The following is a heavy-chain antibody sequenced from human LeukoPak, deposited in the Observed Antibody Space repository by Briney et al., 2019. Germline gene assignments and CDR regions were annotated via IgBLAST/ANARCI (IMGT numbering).Heavy chain of an antibody. J-gene: IGHJ4*02. CDR1: GFTFSSYG. D-gene: IGHD4-17*01. V-gene: IGHV3-33*01. CDR3: ARGPLYGDYGKTIDY. CDR2: IWYDGSNK. Sequence: PGGSLRLSCAASGFTFSSYGMHWVRQAPGKGLEWAAVIWYDGSNKYYADSVKGRFTISRDNSKNTLYLQMNSLRAEDTAVYYCARGPLYGDYGKTIDYWGQGTLVTVSS.